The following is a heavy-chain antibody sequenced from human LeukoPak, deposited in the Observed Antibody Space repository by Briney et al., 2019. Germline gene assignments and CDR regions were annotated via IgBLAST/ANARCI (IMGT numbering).Heavy chain of an antibody. J-gene: IGHJ4*02. V-gene: IGHV3-11*06. CDR1: GFTFSDYY. D-gene: IGHD4-17*01. CDR3: ARDLKRGTVTPFDY. Sequence: GGSLRLSCAASGFTFSDYYMSWIRQAPGKGLEWVSYISSSSSYTNYADSVKGRFTISRDNAKNSLYLRMNSLRAEDTAVYYCARDLKRGTVTPFDYWGQGTLVTVSS. CDR2: ISSSSSYT.